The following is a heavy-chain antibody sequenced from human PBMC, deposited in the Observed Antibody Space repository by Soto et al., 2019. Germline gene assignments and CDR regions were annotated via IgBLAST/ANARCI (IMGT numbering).Heavy chain of an antibody. V-gene: IGHV4-30-2*06. CDR3: AREVGYEGGMDV. J-gene: IGHJ6*02. Sequence: QLQLQASGPGLVKPSQTLSLTCNVSGGSISNGAYSWSWIRQSTAKGLECIGYRYHSGSSYYNPSLRSRVTISVDTSKNQFSLKLTSVTAADTAVYYCAREVGYEGGMDVWGQGTTVTVSS. D-gene: IGHD1-26*01. CDR1: GGSISNGAYS. CDR2: RYHSGSS.